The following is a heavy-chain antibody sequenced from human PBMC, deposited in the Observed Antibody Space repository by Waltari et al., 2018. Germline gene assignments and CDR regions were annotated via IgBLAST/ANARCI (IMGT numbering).Heavy chain of an antibody. V-gene: IGHV4-38-2*01. CDR3: ARHMGGYSYPNWFDP. CDR1: GCPIHSGYY. J-gene: IGHJ5*02. Sequence: QVQLPESGPGLVTPSETLSLPCAVSGCPIHSGYYWCWIGSLYHSGSTHYNPSLKSRVTISVDTSKNQFSLKLSSVTAADTAVYYCARHMGGYSYPNWFDPWGQGTLVTVSS. D-gene: IGHD5-18*01. CDR2: LYHSGST.